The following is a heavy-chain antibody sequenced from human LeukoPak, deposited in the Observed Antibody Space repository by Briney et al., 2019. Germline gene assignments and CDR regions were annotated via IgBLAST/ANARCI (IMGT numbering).Heavy chain of an antibody. J-gene: IGHJ6*02. D-gene: IGHD2-2*01. CDR3: ARVGCSSTSCYHLPYYGMDV. CDR1: GGTFSSYA. CDR2: IIPIFGTA. V-gene: IGHV1-69*13. Sequence: SVKVSCKASGGTFSSYAISWVRQAPGQGLEWMGGIIPIFGTANYAQKFQGRVTITADESTSTAYMELSSLRSEDTAVYYCARVGCSSTSCYHLPYYGMDVWGQGTTVTVSS.